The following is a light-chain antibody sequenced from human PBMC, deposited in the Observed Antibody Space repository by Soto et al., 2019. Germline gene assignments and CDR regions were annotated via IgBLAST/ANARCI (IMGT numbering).Light chain of an antibody. CDR1: QSADTY. CDR3: QQLNSYPLN. Sequence: IVLTQSTATLSLSPGERATLSCRASQSADTYLAWYQQKPGQAPRLLIYDASKRATDIPDRFIGSGSGTDFTLTISSLQPEDFATYYCQQLNSYPLNCGGGTKGDI. J-gene: IGKJ4*01. CDR2: DAS. V-gene: IGKV3-11*01.